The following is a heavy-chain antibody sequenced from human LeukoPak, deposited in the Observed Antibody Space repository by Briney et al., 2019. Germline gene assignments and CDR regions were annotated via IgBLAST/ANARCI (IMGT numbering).Heavy chain of an antibody. Sequence: ASVRVSCEASGYTFTSYGISWVRQAPGQGLEWMGWISAYNGNTNYAQKLQGRVTMTTDTSTSTAYMELRSLRSDDTAVYYCAGSELIFGVVTNFDYWGQGTLVTVSS. V-gene: IGHV1-18*01. J-gene: IGHJ4*02. CDR1: GYTFTSYG. D-gene: IGHD3-3*01. CDR2: ISAYNGNT. CDR3: AGSELIFGVVTNFDY.